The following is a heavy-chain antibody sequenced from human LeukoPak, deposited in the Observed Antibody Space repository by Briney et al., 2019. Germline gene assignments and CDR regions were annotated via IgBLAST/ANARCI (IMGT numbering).Heavy chain of an antibody. J-gene: IGHJ4*02. CDR3: ATTNVLLWFGELSKTAYFDY. Sequence: LRLSCAASGFTFSSYGMHWVRQPPGKGLEWLGEVNHSGSTNYNPSLKSRVTISVDTSKNQFSLKLSSVTAADTAVYYCATTNVLLWFGELSKTAYFDYWGQGTLVTVSS. V-gene: IGHV4-34*08. D-gene: IGHD3-10*01. CDR2: VNHSGST. CDR1: GFTFSSYG.